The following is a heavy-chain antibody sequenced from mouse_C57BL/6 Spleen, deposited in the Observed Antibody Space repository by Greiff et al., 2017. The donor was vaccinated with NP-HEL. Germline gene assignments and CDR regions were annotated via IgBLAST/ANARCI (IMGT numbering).Heavy chain of an antibody. Sequence: VQLQQPGAELVRPGSSVKLSCKPSGYTFTSYWMDWVKQRPGQGLEWIGNIYPSDSETHYNQKFKDKATLTVDKSSSTAYMQLSSLTSEDSAVYYCARRRAWDLYAMDYWGQGTSVTVSS. V-gene: IGHV1-61*01. CDR3: ARRRAWDLYAMDY. D-gene: IGHD4-1*01. CDR1: GYTFTSYW. CDR2: IYPSDSET. J-gene: IGHJ4*01.